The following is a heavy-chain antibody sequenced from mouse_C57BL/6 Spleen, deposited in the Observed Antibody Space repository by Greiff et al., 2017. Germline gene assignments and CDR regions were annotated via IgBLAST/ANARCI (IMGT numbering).Heavy chain of an antibody. D-gene: IGHD1-1*01. CDR1: GYTFTDYY. CDR2: IYPGSGNT. Sequence: VQLQQSGAELVRPGASVKLSCKASGYTFTDYYINWVKQRPGQGLEWIARIYPGSGNTYYNEKFKGKATLTAEKSSSTAYMQLSSLTSEDSAVYFCAANYYGTRGYFDVWGTGTTVTVSS. J-gene: IGHJ1*03. CDR3: AANYYGTRGYFDV. V-gene: IGHV1-76*01.